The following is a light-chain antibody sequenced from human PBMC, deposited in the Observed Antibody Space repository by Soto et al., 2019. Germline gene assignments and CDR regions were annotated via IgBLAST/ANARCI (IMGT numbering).Light chain of an antibody. CDR3: QQYSMWLWT. V-gene: IGKV3-15*01. CDR2: DTS. CDR1: QSLSGK. J-gene: IGKJ1*01. Sequence: EIGMTQSPATLSVSPGQRATLSCRASQSLSGKLAWFQQRPGQALRLLIYDTSTRATGIPARFSGSGSGTDFTLTISSLQYEDFAVYDWQQYSMWLWTFGQGTKLEIK.